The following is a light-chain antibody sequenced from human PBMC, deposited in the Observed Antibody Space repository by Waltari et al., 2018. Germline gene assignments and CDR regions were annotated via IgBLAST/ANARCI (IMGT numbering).Light chain of an antibody. CDR3: CSYAGSYTIL. CDR2: DVS. Sequence: QSALTQPRSVSGSPGQSVTISCTGTSSDVGNYKYVSWYQQHPGKVPKVMIYDVSRRPSGVPDRFSGSMSGKTASLTISGLQADDEAEDYCCSYAGSYTILFGTGTTVTVL. J-gene: IGLJ1*01. CDR1: SSDVGNYKY. V-gene: IGLV2-11*01.